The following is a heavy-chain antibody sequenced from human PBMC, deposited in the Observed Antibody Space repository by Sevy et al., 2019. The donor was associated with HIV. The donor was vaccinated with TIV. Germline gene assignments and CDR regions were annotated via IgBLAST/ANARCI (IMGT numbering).Heavy chain of an antibody. Sequence: ASVKVSCKTSGYSFVSYGISWVRQAPGQSLEWVGWLSPYDGNTNYAQKFQGRVTLTTDSSTNTAYMQLMSLRSDDTAVYYCARAFSPGRSASFDPWGQGTLVTVSS. CDR1: GYSFVSYG. D-gene: IGHD2-2*01. CDR3: ARAFSPGRSASFDP. CDR2: LSPYDGNT. V-gene: IGHV1-18*01. J-gene: IGHJ5*02.